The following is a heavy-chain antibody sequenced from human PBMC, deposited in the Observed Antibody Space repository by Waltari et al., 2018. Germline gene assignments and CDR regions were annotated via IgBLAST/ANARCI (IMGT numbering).Heavy chain of an antibody. J-gene: IGHJ5*02. CDR3: ARAEWELPPYNWFDP. Sequence: QVQLQESGPGLVKPSETLSLTCSVSGGSISSHYRSWIRQPPGKGLEWIGYIYYSGSTNYNPSLKSRVTISVDTSKNQFSLKLSSVTAADTAVYYCARAEWELPPYNWFDPWGQGTLVTVSS. D-gene: IGHD1-26*01. CDR2: IYYSGST. CDR1: GGSISSHY. V-gene: IGHV4-59*11.